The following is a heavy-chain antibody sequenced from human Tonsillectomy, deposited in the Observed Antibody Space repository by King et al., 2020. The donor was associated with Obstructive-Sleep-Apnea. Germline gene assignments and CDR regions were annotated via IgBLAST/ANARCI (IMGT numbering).Heavy chain of an antibody. CDR2: IREKSNSYTT. CDR1: GFRFSDHY. D-gene: IGHD1-26*01. V-gene: IGHV3-72*01. Sequence: QLVESGGGLVQPGGSLRLSCEASGFRFSDHYMDWVRQAAGKGLEWVGRIREKSNSYTTQYAASVKDRFTISRDDSKNSLYLEMKSLKTEDTAVYYCAGYRGGYHAFDIWGQGTMVTVSS. CDR3: AGYRGGYHAFDI. J-gene: IGHJ3*02.